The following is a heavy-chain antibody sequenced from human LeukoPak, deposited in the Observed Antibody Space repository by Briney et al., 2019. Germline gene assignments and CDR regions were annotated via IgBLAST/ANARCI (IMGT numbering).Heavy chain of an antibody. V-gene: IGHV1-18*04. CDR2: ISAYNGNT. CDR1: GYTFTGYY. J-gene: IGHJ3*02. Sequence: ASVKVSCKASGYTFTGYYMHWVRQAPGQGLEWMGWISAYNGNTNYAQKLQGRVTITADESTSTAYMELSSLRSEDTAVYYCARDGDWNYDAFDIWGQGTMVTVSS. D-gene: IGHD1-7*01. CDR3: ARDGDWNYDAFDI.